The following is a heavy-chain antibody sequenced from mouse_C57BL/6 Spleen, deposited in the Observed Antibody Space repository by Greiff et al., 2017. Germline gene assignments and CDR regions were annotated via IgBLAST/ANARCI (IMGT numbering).Heavy chain of an antibody. CDR3: VSPLGLRGDDDAMDY. V-gene: IGHV1-9*01. D-gene: IGHD2-2*01. CDR2: ILPGSGST. J-gene: IGHJ4*01. CDR1: GYTFTGYW. Sequence: QVQLQQSGAELMKPGASVKLSCKATGYTFTGYWIEWVKQRPGHGLEWIGEILPGSGSTNYNEKFKGKATFTADTSSNTASMQLNSLTTEDTSIYSGVSPLGLRGDDDAMDYWGQGTSVTVSS.